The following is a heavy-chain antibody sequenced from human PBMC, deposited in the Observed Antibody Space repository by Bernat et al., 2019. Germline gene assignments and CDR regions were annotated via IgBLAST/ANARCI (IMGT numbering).Heavy chain of an antibody. D-gene: IGHD3-22*01. V-gene: IGHV4-61*02. J-gene: IGHJ3*02. Sequence: QVQLQESGPGLVKPSQTLSLTCTVSGGPISSGSYYWSWIRQPAGKGLEWIGRIYTSGSTNYNPSLKSRVTISVDTSKTQFSLKLSSVTAADTAVYYCARDRAMYYYDSSGYSNDAFDIWDQGTMVTVPS. CDR3: ARDRAMYYYDSSGYSNDAFDI. CDR1: GGPISSGSYY. CDR2: IYTSGST.